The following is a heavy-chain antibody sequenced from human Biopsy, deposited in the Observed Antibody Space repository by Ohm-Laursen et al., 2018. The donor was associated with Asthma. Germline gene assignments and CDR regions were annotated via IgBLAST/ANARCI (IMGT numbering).Heavy chain of an antibody. CDR3: ARTHERWTSIQDDALDI. D-gene: IGHD4-23*01. CDR2: ISYDGTNK. J-gene: IGHJ3*02. Sequence: RSLRLSCTASGFTFSDYDMHWVRQAPGKGLEWVAVISYDGTNKDYADSVKGRFTFSRDNSQNTLSLEMNSLRVEDTAVYYCARTHERWTSIQDDALDIWGQGTMVIVSS. CDR1: GFTFSDYD. V-gene: IGHV3-30-3*01.